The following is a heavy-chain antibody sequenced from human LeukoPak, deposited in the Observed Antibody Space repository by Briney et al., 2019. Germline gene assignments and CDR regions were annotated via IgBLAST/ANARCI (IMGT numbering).Heavy chain of an antibody. CDR1: GFTFSSYS. J-gene: IGHJ6*02. CDR3: AKWGAFEYSSSGYYYGMDV. CDR2: ISSSSSYI. D-gene: IGHD6-6*01. Sequence: PGGSLRLSCAASGFTFSSYSMNWVRQAPGKGLEWVSSISSSSSYIYYADSVKGRFTISRDNSKNTLYLQMNSLRAEDTAVYYCAKWGAFEYSSSGYYYGMDVWGQGTTVTVSS. V-gene: IGHV3-21*01.